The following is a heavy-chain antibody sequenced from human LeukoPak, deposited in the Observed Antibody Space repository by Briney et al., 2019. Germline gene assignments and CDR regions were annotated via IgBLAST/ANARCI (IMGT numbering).Heavy chain of an antibody. CDR1: GFTFSNYD. D-gene: IGHD2-15*01. Sequence: PGGSLRLSCAASGFTFSNYDMSWVRQAPGKGLEWVSAISGNGDSTYYVDSVKGRFTISRDNSKNTLFLQMNSLRAEDTAVYYCALYCSGGCCYSMGGAFDIWGQGTMVTVSS. CDR2: ISGNGDST. V-gene: IGHV3-23*01. J-gene: IGHJ3*02. CDR3: ALYCSGGCCYSMGGAFDI.